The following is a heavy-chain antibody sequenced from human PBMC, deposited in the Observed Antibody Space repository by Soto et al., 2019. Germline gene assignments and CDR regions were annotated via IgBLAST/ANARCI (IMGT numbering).Heavy chain of an antibody. J-gene: IGHJ3*02. CDR2: IFPGDSDT. V-gene: IGHV5-51*01. CDR1: GYTFANSW. Sequence: GESLKISCQGSGYTFANSWLAWVRQMPGKGLEWLGNIFPGDSDTKYSPSFQGRVTLSADKSISTAYLQWSSLKASDTAMYYCARQLDSSGYYWVIWGQGTMVTVSS. CDR3: ARQLDSSGYYWVI. D-gene: IGHD3-22*01.